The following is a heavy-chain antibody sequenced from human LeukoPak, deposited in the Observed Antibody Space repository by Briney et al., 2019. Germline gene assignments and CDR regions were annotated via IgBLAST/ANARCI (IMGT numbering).Heavy chain of an antibody. V-gene: IGHV4-59*01. CDR2: IYYSGST. D-gene: IGHD6-25*01. J-gene: IGHJ3*02. CDR3: ASARLGSGLEGAFDI. Sequence: SETLSLTCTVSGGSISSYFWSWIRQPPGKGLEWIGYIYYSGSTNYNPSLKSRVTISVDTSKNQFSLKLSSVTAADTALYYCASARLGSGLEGAFDIWGQGTMVTVSS. CDR1: GGSISSYF.